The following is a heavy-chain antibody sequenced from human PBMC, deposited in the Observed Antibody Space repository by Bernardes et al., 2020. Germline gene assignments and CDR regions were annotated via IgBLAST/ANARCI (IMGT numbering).Heavy chain of an antibody. CDR3: ARGRYSSSWLAPGYFDY. V-gene: IGHV4-59*07. CDR2: IYYSGST. J-gene: IGHJ4*02. D-gene: IGHD6-6*01. CDR1: GGSISSYY. Sequence: SNPLSLICTVFGGSISSYYWSWIRQPPGMGLEWIGYIYYSGSTNYNPSLKSRVTISVDTSKNQFSLKLSSVTAADTAVYYCARGRYSSSWLAPGYFDYWGQGTLVTVSS.